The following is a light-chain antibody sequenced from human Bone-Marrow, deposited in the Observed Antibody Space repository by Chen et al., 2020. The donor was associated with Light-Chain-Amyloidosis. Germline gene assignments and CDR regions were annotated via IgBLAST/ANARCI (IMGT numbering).Light chain of an antibody. Sequence: QSVLTPPTSASANPGRRFTISCSGASSNIGSTYVYCYQHIPGAAPNLLIHRNIQRPSGVPDRFSASKSGTSAFLAICGLRSEDEADYYCAAWDGSLSGYVFGTGTKVIVL. V-gene: IGLV1-47*01. CDR1: SSNIGSTY. CDR3: AAWDGSLSGYV. J-gene: IGLJ1*01. CDR2: RNI.